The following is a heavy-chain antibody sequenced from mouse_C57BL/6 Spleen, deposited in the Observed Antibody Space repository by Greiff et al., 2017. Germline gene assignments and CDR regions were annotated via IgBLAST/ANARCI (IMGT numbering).Heavy chain of an antibody. D-gene: IGHD2-1*01. CDR2: IHPNSGST. CDR1: GYTFTSYW. V-gene: IGHV1-64*01. Sequence: QVQLQQPGAELVKPGASVKLSCKASGYTFTSYWMHWVKQRPGQGLEWIGMIHPNSGSTNYNEKFKSKATLTVDKSSSTAYMQLSSLTSEDSAVYYCARLGDLYYGNYYYWGQGTTLTVSS. CDR3: ARLGDLYYGNYYY. J-gene: IGHJ2*01.